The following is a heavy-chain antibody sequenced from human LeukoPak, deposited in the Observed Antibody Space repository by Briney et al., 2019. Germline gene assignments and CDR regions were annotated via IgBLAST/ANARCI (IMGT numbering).Heavy chain of an antibody. V-gene: IGHV3-7*01. D-gene: IGHD4/OR15-4a*01. CDR1: GFTFSSYS. CDR3: ARTRADDY. CDR2: IKQDGSEK. J-gene: IGHJ4*02. Sequence: GGSLRLSCAASGFTFSSYSMNWVRQAPGKGLEWVANIKQDGSEKYYVDSVKGRFTISRDNAKNSLYLQMNSLRAEDTAVYYCARTRADDYWGQGTLVTVSS.